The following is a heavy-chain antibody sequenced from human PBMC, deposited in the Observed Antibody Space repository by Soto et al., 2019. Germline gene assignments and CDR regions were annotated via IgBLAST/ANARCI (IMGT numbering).Heavy chain of an antibody. CDR1: GFTFSSYA. CDR3: ARDTTYYYDSSGYYPGP. Sequence: PGGSLSLSCAASGFTFSSYAMHWVRQAPGKGLEWVAVISYDGSNKYYADSVKGRFTISRDNSKNTLYLQMNSLRAEDTAVYYCARDTTYYYDSSGYYPGPWGQGTLVTVSS. J-gene: IGHJ5*02. CDR2: ISYDGSNK. D-gene: IGHD3-22*01. V-gene: IGHV3-30-3*01.